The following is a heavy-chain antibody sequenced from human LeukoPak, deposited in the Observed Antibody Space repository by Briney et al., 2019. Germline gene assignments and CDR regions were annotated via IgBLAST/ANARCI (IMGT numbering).Heavy chain of an antibody. CDR1: GYTFTSYG. V-gene: IGHV1-18*01. D-gene: IGHD3-10*01. Sequence: GASVKVSCKASGYTFTSYGISWVRQAPGQGLEWMGWISAYNGNTNYAQNLQGRVTMTTDTSTSTAYMELRSLRSDDTAVYYCARDYFGSGSYYKRDYWGQGTLVTVSS. J-gene: IGHJ4*02. CDR3: ARDYFGSGSYYKRDY. CDR2: ISAYNGNT.